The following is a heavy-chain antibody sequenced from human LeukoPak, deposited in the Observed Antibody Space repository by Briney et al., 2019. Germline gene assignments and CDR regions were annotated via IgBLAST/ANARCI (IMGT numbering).Heavy chain of an antibody. Sequence: ASVKVSCKASGYTFTSYDINWVRQATGHGLEWMGWMNPNSGNTGYAQKFQGRVTMTRNTSISTAYMELSSLRSEDTAVYYCARVDIVVVPAAMTYYYYGMDVWGQGTTVTVSS. CDR1: GYTFTSYD. D-gene: IGHD2-2*01. V-gene: IGHV1-8*01. CDR2: MNPNSGNT. J-gene: IGHJ6*02. CDR3: ARVDIVVVPAAMTYYYYGMDV.